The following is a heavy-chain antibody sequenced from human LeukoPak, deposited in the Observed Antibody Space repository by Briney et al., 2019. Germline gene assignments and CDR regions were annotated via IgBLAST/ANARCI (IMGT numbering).Heavy chain of an antibody. Sequence: TGGSLRLSCAASGFTVSSNYMSWVRQAPGKGLEWVSVMYSGGNTRYADSVKGRFTISRDNSKNTLYLQMNSLRAEDTAVCYCARDTDGGLDYWGQGTLVTVYS. CDR2: MYSGGNT. CDR3: ARDTDGGLDY. J-gene: IGHJ4*02. CDR1: GFTVSSNY. V-gene: IGHV3-66*01. D-gene: IGHD2-15*01.